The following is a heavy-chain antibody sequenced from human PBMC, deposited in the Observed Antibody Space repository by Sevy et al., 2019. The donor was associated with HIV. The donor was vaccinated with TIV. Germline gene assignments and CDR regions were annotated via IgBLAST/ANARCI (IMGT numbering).Heavy chain of an antibody. CDR1: GFSFDSYG. D-gene: IGHD3-22*01. CDR2: ISGSGTRT. Sequence: GGSLRLSCAVSGFSFDSYGMTWVRQAPGNGLEWVSGISGSGTRTYYADSVKGRFSISRDNSKNRLYLQMNSLRSEDTAIYYCAKGGGGHYDPDEIGYYFYYYNMDVWGKGTTVTVSS. V-gene: IGHV3-23*01. CDR3: AKGGGGHYDPDEIGYYFYYYNMDV. J-gene: IGHJ6*03.